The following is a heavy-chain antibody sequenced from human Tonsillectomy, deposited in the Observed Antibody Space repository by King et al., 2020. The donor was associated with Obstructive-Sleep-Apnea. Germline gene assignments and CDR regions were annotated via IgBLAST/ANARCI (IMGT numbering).Heavy chain of an antibody. CDR2: IYPGDSDT. Sequence: QLVQSGAEVKKPGESLKISCKGSGYSFTSYWIGWVRQMPGKGLEWMGIIYPGDSDTRYSPSFQGQVTISADKSISTAYLQWSSLKASDTAMYYCAGSRRPDEDYYGMDVWGQGTTVTVSS. V-gene: IGHV5-51*01. CDR1: GYSFTSYW. CDR3: AGSRRPDEDYYGMDV. J-gene: IGHJ6*02. D-gene: IGHD2-2*01.